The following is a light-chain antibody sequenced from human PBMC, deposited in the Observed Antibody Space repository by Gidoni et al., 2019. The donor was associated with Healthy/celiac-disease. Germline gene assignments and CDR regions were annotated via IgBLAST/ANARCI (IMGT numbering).Light chain of an antibody. Sequence: QSALTQPASVSGSPGLSITISCTGTSSYVGGYNYVSWYQQHPGKAPKLMIYDVSNRPSWVSNRFSGSKSGNTASLTISGLQAEDEADYYCSSYTSSSTWVFGGGTKLTVL. CDR1: SSYVGGYNY. CDR3: SSYTSSSTWV. CDR2: DVS. J-gene: IGLJ3*02. V-gene: IGLV2-14*03.